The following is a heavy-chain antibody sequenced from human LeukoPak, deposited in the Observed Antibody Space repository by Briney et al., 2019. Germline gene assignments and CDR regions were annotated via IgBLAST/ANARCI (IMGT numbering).Heavy chain of an antibody. CDR3: ARGYVAGYDYLYYFDY. Sequence: PSETLSLTCAVYGGSFSGYYWSWIPQPPGKGREWIGEINHSGSTNYNPSLKSRVTISVDTSKNQFSLKLSSVTAADTAVYYCARGYVAGYDYLYYFDYWGQGTLVTVSS. D-gene: IGHD5-12*01. CDR2: INHSGST. CDR1: GGSFSGYY. V-gene: IGHV4-34*01. J-gene: IGHJ4*02.